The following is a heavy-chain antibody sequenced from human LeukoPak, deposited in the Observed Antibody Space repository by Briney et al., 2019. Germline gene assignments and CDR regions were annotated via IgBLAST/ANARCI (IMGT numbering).Heavy chain of an antibody. Sequence: GGSLRLSCGASGFTFDDYWMSWVRQAPGQGLEWVANINQDGSEKYYLDSAKGRFTISRDNARDSLYLQVNSLRAEDTAVYYCARRGGQLGYFDYWGQGTLVTVSS. CDR1: GFTFDDYW. J-gene: IGHJ4*02. D-gene: IGHD6-6*01. CDR2: INQDGSEK. V-gene: IGHV3-7*01. CDR3: ARRGGQLGYFDY.